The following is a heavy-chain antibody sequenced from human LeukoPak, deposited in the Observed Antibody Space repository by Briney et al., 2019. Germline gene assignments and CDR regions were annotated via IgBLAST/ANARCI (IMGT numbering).Heavy chain of an antibody. J-gene: IGHJ4*02. D-gene: IGHD5/OR15-5a*01. CDR2: ISHSGGAE. CDR3: ARDSVFAFDY. V-gene: IGHV3-48*01. Sequence: GGSLRLSCAASGFRFSTYIMNWVRQAPGRGLEWISYISHSGGAEHYTDSVKGRFNISRDNAKNALYLQMNRLRVEDTAVYFCARDSVFAFDYWSQGTLVTVSS. CDR1: GFRFSTYI.